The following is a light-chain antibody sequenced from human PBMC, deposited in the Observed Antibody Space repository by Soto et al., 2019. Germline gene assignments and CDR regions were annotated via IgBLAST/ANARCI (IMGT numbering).Light chain of an antibody. CDR1: QSIDKW. CDR3: QQYNKFSWT. V-gene: IGKV1-5*03. CDR2: KAS. Sequence: DIQMTQSPSTLSASVGDRVTITCRASQSIDKWLAWYQQKPGKAPKILIYKASLLLSGVPSRFSGSGSGTEFTLTISSLQPDDVGSSFCQQYNKFSWTFGQGTKVEIK. J-gene: IGKJ1*01.